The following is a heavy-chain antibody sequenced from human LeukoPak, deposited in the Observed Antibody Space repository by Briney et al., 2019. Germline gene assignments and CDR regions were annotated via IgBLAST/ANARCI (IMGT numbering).Heavy chain of an antibody. CDR2: IYYSGST. Sequence: SETLSLTCTVSGGSISSSSYYWGWIRQPPGKGLEWIGSIYYSGSTYYNPSLKSRVTISVDKSKNQFSLKLNSVTAADTAVYYCARDDYYDSSGYDCWGQGTLVTVSS. D-gene: IGHD3-22*01. V-gene: IGHV4-39*07. J-gene: IGHJ4*02. CDR3: ARDDYYDSSGYDC. CDR1: GGSISSSSYY.